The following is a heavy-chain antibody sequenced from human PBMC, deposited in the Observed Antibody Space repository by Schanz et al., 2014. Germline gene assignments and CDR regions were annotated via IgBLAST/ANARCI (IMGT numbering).Heavy chain of an antibody. CDR1: GGSISSGESY. D-gene: IGHD3-16*01. CDR2: VYFSGTT. Sequence: QLQLQESGPGLVKPSETLSLTCTVSGGSISSGESYWGWIRQSPEEGLQYIGSVYFSGTTAHSPSLKGRVTISVDTSKNQFSLMLTSVTAADTAVYFCARHGGYYDVLNSFDIWGQGTLVTVSS. V-gene: IGHV4-39*01. CDR3: ARHGGYYDVLNSFDI. J-gene: IGHJ5*02.